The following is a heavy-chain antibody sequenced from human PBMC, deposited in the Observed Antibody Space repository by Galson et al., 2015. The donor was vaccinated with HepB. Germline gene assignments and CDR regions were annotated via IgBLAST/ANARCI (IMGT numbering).Heavy chain of an antibody. CDR3: ARTGTNYYYGRDV. J-gene: IGHJ6*02. CDR1: GYSFTSYW. V-gene: IGHV5-51*01. Sequence: SGYSFTSYWIGWVRQMPGKGLEWMGIIYPGDSDTRYSPSFQGQVTISADKSISTAYLQWSSLKASDTAMYYCARTGTNYYYGRDVWGQGTTVTVSS. D-gene: IGHD2-2*01. CDR2: IYPGDSDT.